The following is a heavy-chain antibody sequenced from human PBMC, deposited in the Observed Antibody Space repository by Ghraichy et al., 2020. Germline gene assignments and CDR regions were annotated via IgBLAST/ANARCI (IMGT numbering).Heavy chain of an antibody. CDR2: FDPEGGET. J-gene: IGHJ3*02. Sequence: ASVKVSCKVSGYTLTELSIHWGRQAPGKGLEWMGGFDPEGGETIYAQKFQGRVTMSADTSTDTAYMDLSSLRSEDTALYYCATTMLGGRDAFDIWGQGTMVTVSS. D-gene: IGHD3-10*02. CDR1: GYTLTELS. V-gene: IGHV1-24*01. CDR3: ATTMLGGRDAFDI.